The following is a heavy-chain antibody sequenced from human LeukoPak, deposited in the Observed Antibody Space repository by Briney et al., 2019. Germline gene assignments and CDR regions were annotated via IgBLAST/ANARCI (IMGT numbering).Heavy chain of an antibody. J-gene: IGHJ4*02. CDR2: IYYSGST. V-gene: IGHV4-59*01. CDR1: GASISTYY. CDR3: ARANYSSSWHSFYE. D-gene: IGHD6-13*01. Sequence: PSETLSLTCTVSGASISTYYWSWIRQPPGKGLEWIGYIYYSGSTNYNPSLKSRVTISVDTSKNQFSLKLSSVTAADTAVYYCARANYSSSWHSFYEWGQGTLVTVSS.